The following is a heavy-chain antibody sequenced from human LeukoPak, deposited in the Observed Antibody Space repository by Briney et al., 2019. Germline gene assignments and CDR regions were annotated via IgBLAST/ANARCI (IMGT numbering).Heavy chain of an antibody. CDR3: AKNWQYDLLGAFCI. J-gene: IGHJ3*02. Sequence: GRSLRLSCATSGFTFSSYGMHWVRQAPGKGLEWVALISYDGDNKYYADSVKGRFTISRDNSKNNLYLQMNSLRAEDTAVFYCAKNWQYDLLGAFCIWGQGTMVTVSS. CDR1: GFTFSSYG. V-gene: IGHV3-30*18. CDR2: ISYDGDNK. D-gene: IGHD3-9*01.